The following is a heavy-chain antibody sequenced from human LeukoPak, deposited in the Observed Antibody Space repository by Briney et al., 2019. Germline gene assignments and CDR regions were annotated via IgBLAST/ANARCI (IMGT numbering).Heavy chain of an antibody. Sequence: AASVKVSCKASGYTFTSYGISWVRQAPGQGLEWMGWISAYNGNTNYAQKLQGRVTMTTDTSTSTAYMELRSLRSDDTAVYYCARLGCGSTSCITMYNWFDPWGQGTLVTVSS. CDR1: GYTFTSYG. J-gene: IGHJ5*02. CDR3: ARLGCGSTSCITMYNWFDP. CDR2: ISAYNGNT. D-gene: IGHD2-2*01. V-gene: IGHV1-18*01.